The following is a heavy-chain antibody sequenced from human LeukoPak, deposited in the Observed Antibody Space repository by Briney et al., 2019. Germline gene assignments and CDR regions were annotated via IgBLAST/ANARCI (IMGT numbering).Heavy chain of an antibody. Sequence: GGSLRLSCAASGFTFSSYSMNWVRQAPGKGLEWVSSISSSSSYIYYADSVKGRFTISRDNAKNSLYLQMNSLRAEDTAVYYCASGYCSGGSCQHDYWGQGTLDTVSS. CDR2: ISSSSSYI. J-gene: IGHJ4*02. CDR1: GFTFSSYS. CDR3: ASGYCSGGSCQHDY. V-gene: IGHV3-21*01. D-gene: IGHD2-15*01.